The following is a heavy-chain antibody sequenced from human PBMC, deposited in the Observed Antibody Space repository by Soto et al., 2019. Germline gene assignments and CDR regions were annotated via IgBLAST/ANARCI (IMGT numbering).Heavy chain of an antibody. Sequence: EVQLVESGGGLVQPGGSLRLSCAASGFTLSNYDMHWVRQGTGKGLEWVSVIGTAGDTYYPGSVKGRFTISRENAKNSVYLQMNSLRAGDTAVYYCARSRGADFDYWGQGTLVTVSS. CDR3: ARSRGADFDY. D-gene: IGHD3-10*01. CDR2: IGTAGDT. CDR1: GFTLSNYD. V-gene: IGHV3-13*04. J-gene: IGHJ4*02.